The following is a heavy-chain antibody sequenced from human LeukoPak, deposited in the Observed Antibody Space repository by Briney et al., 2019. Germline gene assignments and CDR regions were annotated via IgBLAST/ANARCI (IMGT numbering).Heavy chain of an antibody. D-gene: IGHD3-10*01. CDR2: IYYSGST. V-gene: IGHV4-59*01. CDR1: GGSISSYY. CDR3: ARDGYYGSGVGWFDP. Sequence: SETLSLTCTVSGGSISSYYRSWIRQPPGKGLEWIGYIYYSGSTNYNPSLKSRVTISVDTSKNQFSLKLSSVTAADTAVYYCARDGYYGSGVGWFDPWGQGTLVTVSS. J-gene: IGHJ5*02.